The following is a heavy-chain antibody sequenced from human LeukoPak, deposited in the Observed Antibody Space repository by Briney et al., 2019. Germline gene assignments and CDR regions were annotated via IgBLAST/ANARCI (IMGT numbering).Heavy chain of an antibody. Sequence: SQTLSLTCTVSGGSISSGGYYWGWIRQPPGKGLEWIGSIYYSGSTYYNPSLKSRVTISGDTSKNQFSLKLSSVTAADTAVYYCARQRADSSGWYPAWFDPWGQGTLVTVSS. CDR1: GGSISSGGYY. V-gene: IGHV4-39*01. D-gene: IGHD6-19*01. J-gene: IGHJ5*02. CDR3: ARQRADSSGWYPAWFDP. CDR2: IYYSGST.